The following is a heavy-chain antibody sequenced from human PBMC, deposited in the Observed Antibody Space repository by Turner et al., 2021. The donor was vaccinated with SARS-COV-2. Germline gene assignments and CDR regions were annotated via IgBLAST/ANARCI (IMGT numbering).Heavy chain of an antibody. V-gene: IGHV3-48*01. CDR1: GFTFSSYS. J-gene: IGHJ4*02. D-gene: IGHD1-26*01. CDR2: ISSSSSSI. CDR3: ASIGGGLFDY. Sequence: EVQLVESGGGLVQPGGSLSLSCAASGFTFSSYSMNWVRQAPGKGLGWVSYISSSSSSIYYADSVKGRFTISRDNAKNSLYLQMNSLRAEDTAVYYCASIGGGLFDYWGQGTLVTVSS.